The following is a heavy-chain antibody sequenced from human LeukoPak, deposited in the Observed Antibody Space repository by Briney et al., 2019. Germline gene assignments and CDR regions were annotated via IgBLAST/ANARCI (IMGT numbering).Heavy chain of an antibody. CDR3: AAAGLGVAHWIDS. V-gene: IGHV3-30*02. Sequence: GGSLRLSCLVSGVSLSSYGMHWVRQAPGKGLEWLAWLPYDGSYNLTAASLKGRFAISKDISTNTLYLDMDSLTAKDTAVYYCAAAGLGVAHWIDSWGQGTLVTVSS. CDR2: LPYDGSYN. CDR1: GVSLSSYG. D-gene: IGHD2-15*01. J-gene: IGHJ5*01.